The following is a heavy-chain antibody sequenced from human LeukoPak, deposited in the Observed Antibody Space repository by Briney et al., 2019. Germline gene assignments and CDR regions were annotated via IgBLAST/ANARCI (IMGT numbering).Heavy chain of an antibody. J-gene: IGHJ4*02. CDR2: FDPEDGET. CDR3: ATGPKGSDYSGFDDY. V-gene: IGHV1-24*01. D-gene: IGHD3-10*01. Sequence: ASVKVSCKVSGYTLTELSMHWVRQAPGKGLEWMGGFDPEDGETIYAQKFQGRVTMTEDTSTETAYMELSSLRSEDTAVYYCATGPKGSDYSGFDDYWGQGTLVTVSS. CDR1: GYTLTELS.